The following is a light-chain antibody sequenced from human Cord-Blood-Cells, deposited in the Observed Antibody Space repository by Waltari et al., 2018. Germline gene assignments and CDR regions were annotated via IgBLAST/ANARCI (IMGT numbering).Light chain of an antibody. CDR2: EAN. V-gene: IGLV6-57*01. CDR3: QSYDSSNVV. J-gene: IGLJ2*01. CDR1: SGSIASNY. Sequence: NFMLTQPHSVSESPGKTVTISCTRSSGSIASNYVQWYQQRPGSCPTTGFEEANQRPSGVPDRFSGSSDSSSNSASLTISGLKTEDEADYYCQSYDSSNVVFGGGTKLTVL.